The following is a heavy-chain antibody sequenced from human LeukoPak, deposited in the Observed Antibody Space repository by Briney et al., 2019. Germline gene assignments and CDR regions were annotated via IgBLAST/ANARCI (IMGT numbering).Heavy chain of an antibody. CDR1: GFTFDDYA. CDR2: ISGDGGST. CDR3: AKDPYYYDSSGYYYPDY. D-gene: IGHD3-22*01. Sequence: GGSLRLSCAAPGFTFDDYAMHWVRQAPGKGLEWVSLISGDGGSTYYADSVKGRFTISRDNSKNSLYLQMNSLRTEDTALYYCAKDPYYYDSSGYYYPDYWGQGTLVTVSS. J-gene: IGHJ4*02. V-gene: IGHV3-43*02.